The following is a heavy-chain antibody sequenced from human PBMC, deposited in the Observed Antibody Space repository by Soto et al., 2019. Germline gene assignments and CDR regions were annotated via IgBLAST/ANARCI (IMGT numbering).Heavy chain of an antibody. CDR2: ISGNVGSTT. CDR3: AKHRGFVAGPFDS. Sequence: EVQLLESGGGLAQPGGSLRLSCAVSGITFTNYAMGWVRQAPGQGLEWVSGISGNVGSTTHYADSVKGRFTISRDNSKNILFLQMNSLRAEDTAVYYCAKHRGFVAGPFDSWGQGTLVIVSS. V-gene: IGHV3-23*01. D-gene: IGHD6-19*01. J-gene: IGHJ4*02. CDR1: GITFTNYA.